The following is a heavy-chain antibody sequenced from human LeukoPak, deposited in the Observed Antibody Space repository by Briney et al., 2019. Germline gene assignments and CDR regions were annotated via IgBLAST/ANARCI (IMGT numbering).Heavy chain of an antibody. CDR3: ARFRNVGYYYDSSGRLNAFDI. J-gene: IGHJ3*02. CDR2: INHSGST. V-gene: IGHV4-34*01. D-gene: IGHD3-22*01. Sequence: SETLSLTCAVYGGSFSGYYWSWIRQPPGKGLEWIGEINHSGSTNYNPSLKSRVTITVDTSKNQFSLKLSSVTAADTAVYYCARFRNVGYYYDSSGRLNAFDIWGQGTMVTVSS. CDR1: GGSFSGYY.